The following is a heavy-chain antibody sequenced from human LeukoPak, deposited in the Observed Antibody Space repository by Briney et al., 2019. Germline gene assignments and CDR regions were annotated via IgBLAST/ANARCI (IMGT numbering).Heavy chain of an antibody. CDR3: AREALPHYYYGMDV. D-gene: IGHD1-26*01. CDR1: GFTFSSYG. Sequence: GRSLRLSCAASGFTFSSYGMHWVRQAPGKGLEWVAVISYDGSNKYYADSVKGRFTISRDNSKNTLYLQMNSLRAEDTAVYYCAREALPHYYYGMDVWGQGTTVTVPS. CDR2: ISYDGSNK. J-gene: IGHJ6*02. V-gene: IGHV3-30*03.